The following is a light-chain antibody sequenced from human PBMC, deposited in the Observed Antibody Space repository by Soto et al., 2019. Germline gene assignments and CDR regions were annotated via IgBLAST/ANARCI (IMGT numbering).Light chain of an antibody. V-gene: IGKV3-15*01. CDR3: QQYHDWPGT. CDR2: GAS. CDR1: QSVSSK. J-gene: IGKJ1*01. Sequence: EIVLTQSPVTLSVSPAERATLSCRASQSVSSKLAWYQQKPGQAPRLLFYGASTGATGIPARFSGSGSETEFTLSISSLQSEDFAIYYCQQYHDWPGTFGQGTKVEIK.